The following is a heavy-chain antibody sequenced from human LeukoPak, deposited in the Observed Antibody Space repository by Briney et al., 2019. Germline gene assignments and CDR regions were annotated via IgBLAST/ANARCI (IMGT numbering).Heavy chain of an antibody. J-gene: IGHJ4*02. CDR3: AKLGRVGLLWFGELSYFDY. CDR2: IRGNCGST. CDR1: GSTFSSSA. D-gene: IGHD3-10*01. Sequence: GGSLRLSCAASGSTFSSSAMSSARQAPGGGMEWVSSIRGNCGSTYYADSVKGRFTISRDNSKNRLYLEMNSQRAEDTAVYYCAKLGRVGLLWFGELSYFDYWGQGNLVTVSS. V-gene: IGHV3-23*01.